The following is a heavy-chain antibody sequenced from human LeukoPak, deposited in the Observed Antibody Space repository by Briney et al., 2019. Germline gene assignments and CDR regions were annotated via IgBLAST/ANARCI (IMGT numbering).Heavy chain of an antibody. J-gene: IGHJ5*02. CDR1: GFTFSSYA. V-gene: IGHV3-23*01. CDR3: ARDLTQASLLWFGEPPGEFDP. D-gene: IGHD3-10*01. CDR2: ISGSGDST. Sequence: LTGGSLRLSCAASGFTFSSYAMSWVRQAPGKGLEWVSAISGSGDSTYYADSVEGRFTISRDNSKNTLYLQMNSLRAEDTAVYYCARDLTQASLLWFGEPPGEFDPWGQGTLVTVSS.